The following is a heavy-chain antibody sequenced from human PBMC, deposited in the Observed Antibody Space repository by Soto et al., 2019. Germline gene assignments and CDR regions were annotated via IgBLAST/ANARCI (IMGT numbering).Heavy chain of an antibody. CDR2: ISGRGGST. CDR3: AKDISHYGTKRGMDV. Sequence: GGSLRLSCAASGFTFSSYAMSWVRQAPGKGLEWVSIISGRGGSTYYADSVKGRVTISRDNSKNTLYLQMNSLRAEDTAVYYCAKDISHYGTKRGMDVWGQGTTVTVSS. CDR1: GFTFSSYA. D-gene: IGHD4-17*01. V-gene: IGHV3-23*01. J-gene: IGHJ6*02.